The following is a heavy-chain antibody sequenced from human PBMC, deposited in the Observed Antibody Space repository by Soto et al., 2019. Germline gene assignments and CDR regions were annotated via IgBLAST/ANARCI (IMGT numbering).Heavy chain of an antibody. J-gene: IGHJ3*02. D-gene: IGHD3-22*01. CDR1: GYTFTSYG. CDR2: ISAYNGNT. Sequence: VASVKVSCKASGYTFTSYGISWVRQAPGQGLEWMGWISAYNGNTNYAQKLQGRVTMTTDTSTSTAYMELRSLRSDDTAVYYCARTRLSYYDSSGPFDIWGQGTMVTVS. CDR3: ARTRLSYYDSSGPFDI. V-gene: IGHV1-18*01.